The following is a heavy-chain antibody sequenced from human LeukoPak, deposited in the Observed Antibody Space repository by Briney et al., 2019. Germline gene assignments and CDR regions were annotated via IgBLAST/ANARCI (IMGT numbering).Heavy chain of an antibody. CDR2: IRSKANSYAT. CDR1: GFTFSGSA. D-gene: IGHD3-22*01. V-gene: IGHV3-73*01. CDR3: TRHPNPHYYDSSGYSAFDY. Sequence: GGSLRLSCAASGFTFSGSAMHWVRQASGKGLEWVGRIRSKANSYATAYAASVKGRFTISRDDSKNTAYLQMNSLKTEDTAVYYCTRHPNPHYYDSSGYSAFDYWGQGTLVTVSS. J-gene: IGHJ4*02.